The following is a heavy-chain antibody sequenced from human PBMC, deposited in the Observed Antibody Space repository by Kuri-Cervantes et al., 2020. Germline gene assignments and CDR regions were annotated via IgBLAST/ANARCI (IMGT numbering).Heavy chain of an antibody. Sequence: GGSLRLSCAASGFTFSSYSMNWVRQAPGKGLEWVSSISSSSSYIYYADSVKGRFTISRDNAKNSLYLQMNSLRAEDTALYYCAKDIIEGIVVVVAATSAFDIWGQGTMVTVSS. V-gene: IGHV3-21*04. J-gene: IGHJ3*02. D-gene: IGHD2-15*01. CDR1: GFTFSSYS. CDR3: AKDIIEGIVVVVAATSAFDI. CDR2: ISSSSSYI.